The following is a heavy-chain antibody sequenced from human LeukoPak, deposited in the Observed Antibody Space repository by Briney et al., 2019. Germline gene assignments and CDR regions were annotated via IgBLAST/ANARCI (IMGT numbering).Heavy chain of an antibody. CDR3: ARDHYSSGSY. CDR1: GFTFSSYA. CDR2: ISYDGSNK. V-gene: IGHV3-30*04. D-gene: IGHD6-19*01. J-gene: IGHJ4*02. Sequence: GRSLRLSCAASGFTFSSYAMHWVRQAPGKGLEWVAVISYDGSNKYYADSVKGRFTISRDNSKNTLYLQMNSLRAEDTAVYYCARDHYSSGSYWGQETLVTVSS.